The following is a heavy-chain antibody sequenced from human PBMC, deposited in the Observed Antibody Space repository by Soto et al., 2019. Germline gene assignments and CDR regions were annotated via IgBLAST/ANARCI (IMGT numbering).Heavy chain of an antibody. Sequence: GASVKVSCKASGYTFTSYDINWVRQATGQGLEWMGWMNPNSGNTGYAQKFQGRVTMTRNTSISTAYMELSSLRSEDTAVYYCARYLYSSSWYSIAVAGTHYYYYGMDVWGQGTTVTVSS. CDR3: ARYLYSSSWYSIAVAGTHYYYYGMDV. D-gene: IGHD6-19*01. CDR1: GYTFTSYD. CDR2: MNPNSGNT. J-gene: IGHJ6*02. V-gene: IGHV1-8*01.